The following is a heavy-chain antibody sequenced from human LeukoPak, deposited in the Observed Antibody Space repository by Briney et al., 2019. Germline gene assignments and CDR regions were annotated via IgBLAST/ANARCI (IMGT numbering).Heavy chain of an antibody. V-gene: IGHV4-31*03. D-gene: IGHD3-10*01. CDR1: GGSISSGGYY. CDR3: ARVNYYGSGSYQWYYYYYYMDV. Sequence: PSETLSLTCTVSGGSISSGGYYWNWIRQHPGKGLEWIGYIYYSGSTYYNPSLKSRVTISVDTSKNQFSLKLSSVTAADTAVYYCARVNYYGSGSYQWYYYYYYMDVWGKGTTVTVSS. CDR2: IYYSGST. J-gene: IGHJ6*03.